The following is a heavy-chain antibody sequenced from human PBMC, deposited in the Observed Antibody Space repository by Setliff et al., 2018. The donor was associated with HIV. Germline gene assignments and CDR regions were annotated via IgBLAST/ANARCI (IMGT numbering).Heavy chain of an antibody. CDR3: ARAKYYYDTSAYYGSRDWYFDL. Sequence: SETLSLTCTVSGGSISSSSYYWDWIRQPPGKGLEWIATIYYSGDSHYNPSLKSRVTISVDTSKNQFSLKLNSVTAADMAVYYCARAKYYYDTSAYYGSRDWYFDLWGRGTLVTVS. J-gene: IGHJ2*01. CDR1: GGSISSSSYY. CDR2: IYYSGDS. V-gene: IGHV4-39*07. D-gene: IGHD3-22*01.